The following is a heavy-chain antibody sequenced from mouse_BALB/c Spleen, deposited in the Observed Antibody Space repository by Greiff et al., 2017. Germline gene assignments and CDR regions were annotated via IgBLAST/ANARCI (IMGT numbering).Heavy chain of an antibody. J-gene: IGHJ2*01. D-gene: IGHD1-2*01. CDR2: ISYSGST. Sequence: EVQLVESGPSLVKPSQTLSLTCSVTGDSITSGYWNWIRKFPGNKLEYMGYISYSGSTYYNPSLKSRISITRDTSKNQYYLQLNSVTTEDTATYYCARSITTAPYYFDYWGQGTTLTVSS. CDR1: GDSITSGY. CDR3: ARSITTAPYYFDY. V-gene: IGHV3-8*02.